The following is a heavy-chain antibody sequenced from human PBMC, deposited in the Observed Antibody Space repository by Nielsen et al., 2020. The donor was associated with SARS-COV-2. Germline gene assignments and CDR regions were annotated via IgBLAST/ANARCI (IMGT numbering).Heavy chain of an antibody. Sequence: GESLKISCAASGFTFSNASMSWVRQAPGKGLEWVAVIWYDGSNKYYADSVKGRFTISRDNSKNTLYLQMNSLRAEDTAVYYCARAMGPYYYYGMDVWGQGTTVTVSS. CDR2: IWYDGSNK. CDR1: GFTFSNAS. CDR3: ARAMGPYYYYGMDV. V-gene: IGHV3-33*08. D-gene: IGHD5-24*01. J-gene: IGHJ6*02.